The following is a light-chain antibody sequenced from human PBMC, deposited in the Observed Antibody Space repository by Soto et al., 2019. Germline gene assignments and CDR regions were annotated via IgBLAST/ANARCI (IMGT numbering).Light chain of an antibody. CDR2: GNS. Sequence: QSVLTQPPSVSGAPGQRVTISCTGSSSNIGAGYDVHWYQQLPGTAPKLLIYGNSNRPSGVPDRFSGSKSGTSASLAITGLQAEDEADYYCQSYDSSLSGSGFGGGTKLT. V-gene: IGLV1-40*01. J-gene: IGLJ2*01. CDR1: SSNIGAGYD. CDR3: QSYDSSLSGSG.